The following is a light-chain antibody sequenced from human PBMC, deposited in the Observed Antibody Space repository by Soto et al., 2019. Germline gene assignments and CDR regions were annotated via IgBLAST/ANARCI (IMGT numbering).Light chain of an antibody. J-gene: IGLJ1*01. Sequence: QSVLTHPPSASGSPGQSVTISCTGTSSDVGGYDYVSWYQQHPGKAPKLMICEVTKRPSGVPDRFSGSKSGNTASLTVSGLQAEDEDDYYCSSYAGSNNFVFGTGTKSPS. CDR3: SSYAGSNNFV. V-gene: IGLV2-8*01. CDR1: SSDVGGYDY. CDR2: EVT.